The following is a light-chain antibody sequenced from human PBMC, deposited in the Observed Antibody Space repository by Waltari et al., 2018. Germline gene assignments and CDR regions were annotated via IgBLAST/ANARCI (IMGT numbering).Light chain of an antibody. CDR3: QQYYTNPLT. V-gene: IGKV1-8*01. CDR1: QGISSY. CDR2: AAS. Sequence: AIRMTQSPSSLNASTGDRVTITCRASQGISSYLAWYQQRPGKAPRLLVYAASTLQSGVPSRFSGSGSGTDFTLTIGCLQSEDFVSYYCQQYYTNPLTFGGGTKVEI. J-gene: IGKJ4*01.